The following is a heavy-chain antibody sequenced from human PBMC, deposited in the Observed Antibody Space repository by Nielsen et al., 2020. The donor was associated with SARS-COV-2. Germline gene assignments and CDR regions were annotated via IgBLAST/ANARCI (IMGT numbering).Heavy chain of an antibody. V-gene: IGHV3-23*01. J-gene: IGHJ6*02. Sequence: GGSLRLSCAASGFTFSSYAMSWVRQAPGKGLEWVSAISGSGGSTYYADSVKGRFTISRDNSKNTLYLQMNILRAEDTAVYYCAKRSLFSSNYYYGLDVWGQGTTVIVPS. D-gene: IGHD2-21*01. CDR1: GFTFSSYA. CDR3: AKRSLFSSNYYYGLDV. CDR2: ISGSGGST.